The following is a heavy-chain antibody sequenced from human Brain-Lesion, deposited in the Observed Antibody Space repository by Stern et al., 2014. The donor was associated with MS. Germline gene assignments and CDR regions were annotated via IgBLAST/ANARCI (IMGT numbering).Heavy chain of an antibody. CDR1: GYTLTELS. CDR2: FAPEDGET. V-gene: IGHV1-24*01. Sequence: MQLVESGAEVKKPGASVKVSCKVSGYTLTELSMHWVRQAPRTGLEWMGGFAPEDGETIYAQKFQGRVTMTEDTSTDTAYMELSSLRSEDTAVYYCATLSPGAGGNYYRHFDYWGQGTLVTVSS. D-gene: IGHD1-26*01. J-gene: IGHJ4*02. CDR3: ATLSPGAGGNYYRHFDY.